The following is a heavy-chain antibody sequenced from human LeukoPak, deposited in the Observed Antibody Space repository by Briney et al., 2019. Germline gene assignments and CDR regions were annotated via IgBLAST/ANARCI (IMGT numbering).Heavy chain of an antibody. J-gene: IGHJ5*02. V-gene: IGHV3-23*01. Sequence: PGGSLRLSCAASGFTFSTYAMSWVRQAPGKGLEWVSVISGSGGSTYYADSVKGRFTISRDNSKNTLYLQMNSLRAEDTAVYYCARDRGVGATDWFDPWGQGTLVTVSS. CDR3: ARDRGVGATDWFDP. D-gene: IGHD1-26*01. CDR2: ISGSGGST. CDR1: GFTFSTYA.